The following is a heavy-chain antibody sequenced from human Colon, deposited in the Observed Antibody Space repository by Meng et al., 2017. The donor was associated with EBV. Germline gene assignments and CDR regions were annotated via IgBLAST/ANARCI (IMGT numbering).Heavy chain of an antibody. CDR3: ARGGGVIKGLVTWFDP. CDR1: GGSLSGYY. J-gene: IGHJ5*02. CDR2: INHSGTI. D-gene: IGHD2-8*01. V-gene: IGHV4-34*01. Sequence: VQLQQWGAGVLKPSGTRPLTCGVYGGSLSGYYWSWIRQTPGKGLEWIGEINHSGTINYNPSLRSRVTISVDRSNNQFSLRLSSVTAADTAVYYCARGGGVIKGLVTWFDPWGQGTLVTVSS.